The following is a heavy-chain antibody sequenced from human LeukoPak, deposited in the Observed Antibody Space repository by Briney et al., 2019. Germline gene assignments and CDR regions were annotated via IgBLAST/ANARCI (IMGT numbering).Heavy chain of an antibody. D-gene: IGHD3-3*01. Sequence: GGSLRLSCAASGFTFSNAWMSWVRQAPGKGLEWVGRIKSKTDGGTTDYAAPVKGRFTISRDDSKNTLYLQMNSLKTEDTAVYYCTSRFLKWLLYGAFDIWGQGTMVTVSS. V-gene: IGHV3-15*01. J-gene: IGHJ3*02. CDR2: IKSKTDGGTT. CDR3: TSRFLKWLLYGAFDI. CDR1: GFTFSNAW.